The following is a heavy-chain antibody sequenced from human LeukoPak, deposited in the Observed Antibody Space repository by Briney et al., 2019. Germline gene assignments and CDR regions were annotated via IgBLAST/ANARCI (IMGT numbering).Heavy chain of an antibody. J-gene: IGHJ6*02. CDR2: INPNSGGT. Sequence: ASVKVSCKASGYTFTGYYMHWVRQAPGQGLEWMGRINPNSGGTNYAQKFQGRVTMTRDTSISTAYMELGRLRSDDTAVYYCARDLVIIRGYYYYYGMDVWGQGTTVTVSS. D-gene: IGHD6-6*01. CDR3: ARDLVIIRGYYYYYGMDV. CDR1: GYTFTGYY. V-gene: IGHV1-2*06.